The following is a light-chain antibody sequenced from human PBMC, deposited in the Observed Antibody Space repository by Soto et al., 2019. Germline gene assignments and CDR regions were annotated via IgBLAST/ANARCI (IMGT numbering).Light chain of an antibody. Sequence: DIQMTQCPSSMSASVGDRVTITCRASQGIRSWLAWYQQKPGTAPKLLIYAASTLQSGVPSRFSGSGSGTDFTLTISSLQPDDFATYYCQQANSFPITFGQGTRLEIK. J-gene: IGKJ5*01. V-gene: IGKV1-12*01. CDR1: QGIRSW. CDR3: QQANSFPIT. CDR2: AAS.